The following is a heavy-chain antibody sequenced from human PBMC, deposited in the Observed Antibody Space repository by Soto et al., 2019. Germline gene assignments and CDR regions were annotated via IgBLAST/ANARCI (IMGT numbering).Heavy chain of an antibody. Sequence: VQLQESGAGLVKPSGTLSLTCAFSGGSISSRNWWRWVRQPPGKGLERIGESYHRGSPNYNPSRKGRVTISVDKSKNQFSLKLSSVTAADTAVYYCARYSTAFDYWGQGTLVTVSS. V-gene: IGHV4-4*02. D-gene: IGHD4-4*01. CDR1: GGSISSRNW. J-gene: IGHJ4*02. CDR2: SYHRGSP. CDR3: ARYSTAFDY.